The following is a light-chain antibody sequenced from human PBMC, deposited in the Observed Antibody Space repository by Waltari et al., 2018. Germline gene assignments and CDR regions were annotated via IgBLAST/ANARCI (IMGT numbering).Light chain of an antibody. Sequence: QSALTQPASVSGSPGQSITISCTGTSSDVGGYNYVSWYQQPPGKAPKLMIDEVSNRPPGVSNRFSGSKSGNTASLTISGLQAEDEADYYCSSYTSSSTVVFGGGTKLTVL. CDR3: SSYTSSSTVV. V-gene: IGLV2-14*01. CDR1: SSDVGGYNY. CDR2: EVS. J-gene: IGLJ2*01.